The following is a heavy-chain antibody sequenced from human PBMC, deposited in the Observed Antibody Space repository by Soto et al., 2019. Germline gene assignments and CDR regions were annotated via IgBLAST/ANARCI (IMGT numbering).Heavy chain of an antibody. CDR3: ARTVVPAATYYYGMDV. Sequence: PVGSLRLSCAASGFTFSSYAMHWVRQAPGKGLEWVAVISYDGSNKYYADSVKGRFTISRDNSKNTLYLQMNSLRAEDTAVYYCARTVVPAATYYYGMDVWGQGTTVTVSS. CDR2: ISYDGSNK. J-gene: IGHJ6*02. V-gene: IGHV3-30-3*01. D-gene: IGHD2-2*01. CDR1: GFTFSSYA.